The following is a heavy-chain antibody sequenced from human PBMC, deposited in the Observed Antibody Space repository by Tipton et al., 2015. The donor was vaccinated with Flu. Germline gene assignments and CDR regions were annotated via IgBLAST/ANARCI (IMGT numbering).Heavy chain of an antibody. V-gene: IGHV4-38-2*02. Sequence: TLSLTCNVSGYSISTGDYWGWIRQPPGKGLEWIGSVSHSGRTYYNPSLKSRVTISVDTWKTQFSLKLTSVTAADTAVYYCARLTYYYGSGTSDYWGQGTLVTVSS. CDR1: GYSISTGDY. D-gene: IGHD3-10*01. CDR3: ARLTYYYGSGTSDY. CDR2: VSHSGRT. J-gene: IGHJ4*02.